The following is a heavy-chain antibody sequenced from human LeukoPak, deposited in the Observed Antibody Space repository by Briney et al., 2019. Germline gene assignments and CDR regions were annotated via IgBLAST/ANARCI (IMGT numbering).Heavy chain of an antibody. CDR1: GFTFSTYW. V-gene: IGHV3-7*01. Sequence: EGSLRLSCAASGFTFSTYWMSWARQAPGKGLEWVANIKQDGSEKHYVDSVKGRFTISRDNAKNTLYLQMNSLRAEDTAVYYCARDDGEGGSYYDYWGQGTLVTVSS. CDR3: ARDDGEGGSYYDY. J-gene: IGHJ4*02. D-gene: IGHD1-26*01. CDR2: IKQDGSEK.